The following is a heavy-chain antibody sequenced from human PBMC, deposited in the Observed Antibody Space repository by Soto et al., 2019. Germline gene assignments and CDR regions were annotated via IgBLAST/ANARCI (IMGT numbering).Heavy chain of an antibody. CDR2: ISYDGRNK. CDR3: PTDQGRGLI. CDR1: GCTFSSYG. V-gene: IGHV3-30*03. J-gene: IGHJ3*02. Sequence: GGPLRLSWAASGCTFSSYGMHRVSQAPGKGLEWVAVISYDGRNKYYADSVRGRFTISRDNSKTTLYLQMNSLKTEDTAVYYCPTDQGRGLIWRQGTMVTVSS. D-gene: IGHD2-15*01.